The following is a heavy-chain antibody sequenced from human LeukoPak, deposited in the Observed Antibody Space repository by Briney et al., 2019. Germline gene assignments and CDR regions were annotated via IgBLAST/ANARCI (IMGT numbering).Heavy chain of an antibody. CDR3: ARGYGYYLYFDY. V-gene: IGHV3-9*01. CDR2: ISWNSGSI. J-gene: IGHJ4*02. D-gene: IGHD5-18*01. Sequence: PGGSLRLSCAASGFTFDDYAMHWVRQAPGKGLEWVSGISWNSGSIGYADSVKGRFTISRDNAKNSLYLQMNSLRAEDTAVYYCARGYGYYLYFDYWGQGTLVTVSS. CDR1: GFTFDDYA.